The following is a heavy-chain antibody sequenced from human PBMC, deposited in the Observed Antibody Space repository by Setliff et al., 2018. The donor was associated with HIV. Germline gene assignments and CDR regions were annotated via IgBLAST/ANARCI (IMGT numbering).Heavy chain of an antibody. Sequence: VASVKVSCKTSGDTLSIHPISWVRQAPGRGLDWMGGIIPAFGTANYAQKFQGRVTITTDESTSTAYMELSSLRSEDTAVYYCAGGRVNKPNPMDYWGQGTLVTVSS. V-gene: IGHV1-69*05. J-gene: IGHJ4*02. CDR3: AGGRVNKPNPMDY. D-gene: IGHD3-16*01. CDR2: IIPAFGTA. CDR1: GDTLSIHP.